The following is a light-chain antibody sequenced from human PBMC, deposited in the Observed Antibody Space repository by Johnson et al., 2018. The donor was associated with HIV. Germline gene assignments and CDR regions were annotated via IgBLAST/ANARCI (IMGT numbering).Light chain of an antibody. CDR2: DNN. Sequence: QSVLTQPPSVSAAPGQKVTISCSGSSSNIGNNYVSWYQQLPGTAPKLLIYDNNKRPSGIPDRFSGSKSGTSATLGITGLPTGDEADYYCGTWDSSLSAAVFVTGTKVTVL. V-gene: IGLV1-51*01. CDR1: SSNIGNNY. J-gene: IGLJ1*01. CDR3: GTWDSSLSAAV.